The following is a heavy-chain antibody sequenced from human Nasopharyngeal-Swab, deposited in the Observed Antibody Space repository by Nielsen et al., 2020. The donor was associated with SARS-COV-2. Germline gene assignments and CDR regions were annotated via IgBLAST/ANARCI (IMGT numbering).Heavy chain of an antibody. CDR2: ISSGSTYS. Sequence: GESLKISCAASGFTFSSYSMNWVRQVPGKGLEWVSSISSGSTYSYYGDSVKGRFTISRDNTKNSLYLQMNSLRAEDTAVYYCARQCEPTFFNDVFDIWGQGTMVTVSS. CDR1: GFTFSSYS. D-gene: IGHD3-3*02. CDR3: ARQCEPTFFNDVFDI. J-gene: IGHJ3*02. V-gene: IGHV3-21*01.